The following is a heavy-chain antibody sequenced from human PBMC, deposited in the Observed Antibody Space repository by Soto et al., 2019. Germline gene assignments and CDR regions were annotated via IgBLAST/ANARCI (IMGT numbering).Heavy chain of an antibody. D-gene: IGHD2-2*01. CDR2: INAGNGNT. J-gene: IGHJ6*02. CDR1: GYTFTSYA. CDR3: AGGDIVVVPANYYGMDV. V-gene: IGHV1-3*01. Sequence: ASVKVSCKASGYTFTSYAIHWVRQAPGQRLEWMGWINAGNGNTKYSQKFQGRVTITRDTSASTAYMELSSLRSEDTAVYYCAGGDIVVVPANYYGMDVWGQGTTVTVSS.